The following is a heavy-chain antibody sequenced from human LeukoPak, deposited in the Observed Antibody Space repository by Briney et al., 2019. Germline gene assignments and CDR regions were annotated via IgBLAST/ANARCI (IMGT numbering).Heavy chain of an antibody. D-gene: IGHD5-18*01. Sequence: PGGSLRLSCEASGFSFIHNGMHWVRQAPGKGLEWVANIKKDGNEKYYVDSVKGRFTISRDNAKTSLYLQMNSLRAEDTAVYYCARHLSGITGYTYGRGIDYWGQGTLVTVSS. CDR2: IKKDGNEK. J-gene: IGHJ4*02. CDR3: ARHLSGITGYTYGRGIDY. V-gene: IGHV3-7*01. CDR1: GFSFIHNG.